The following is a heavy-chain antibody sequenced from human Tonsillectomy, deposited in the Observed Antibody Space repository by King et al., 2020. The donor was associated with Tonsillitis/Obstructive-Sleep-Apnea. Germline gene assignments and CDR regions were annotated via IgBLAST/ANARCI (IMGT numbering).Heavy chain of an antibody. Sequence: QLQESGPGLVKPSETLSLTCTVSGGSISSSSYYWGWIRQPPGQGLEWIGSIYYSGSTYYNPSLKSRVTISVDTSKNQFSLKLSSVTAADTAVYYCARQDSSGWYLVGYFDYWGQGTLVTVSS. D-gene: IGHD6-19*01. CDR1: GGSISSSSYY. V-gene: IGHV4-39*01. CDR3: ARQDSSGWYLVGYFDY. CDR2: IYYSGST. J-gene: IGHJ4*02.